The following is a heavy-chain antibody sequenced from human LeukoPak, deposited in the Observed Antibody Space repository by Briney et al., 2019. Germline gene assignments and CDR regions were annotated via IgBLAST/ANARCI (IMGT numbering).Heavy chain of an antibody. CDR1: GFIFSSYW. CDR2: IKEDESER. CDR3: ARVGGYSGYAQS. D-gene: IGHD5-12*01. V-gene: IGHV3-7*01. Sequence: GGSLRLSCAASGFIFSSYWMTWVRQAPGKGLEWVADIKEDESERYYVDSVKGRFSISRDNAQNSLYLQMNSLRAEDTAVYYCARVGGYSGYAQSWGQGTLVTVSS. J-gene: IGHJ4*02.